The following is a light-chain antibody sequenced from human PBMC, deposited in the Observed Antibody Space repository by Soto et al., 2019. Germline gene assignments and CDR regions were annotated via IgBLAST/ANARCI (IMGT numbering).Light chain of an antibody. J-gene: IGKJ1*01. CDR2: GAS. CDR1: QTIRSNY. CDR3: QQYGSSPWT. V-gene: IGKV3-20*01. Sequence: ETVLTQSPGTLSLSPGERATLSCRASQTIRSNYLAWYRQTPGQAPRLLIYGASNRATGIADRFSGSGSGTDFTLIISSLEPDDFALYYCQQYGSSPWTFGQGTKVEIK.